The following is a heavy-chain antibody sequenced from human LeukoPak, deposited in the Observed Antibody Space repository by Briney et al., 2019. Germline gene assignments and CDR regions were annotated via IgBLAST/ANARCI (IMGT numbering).Heavy chain of an antibody. D-gene: IGHD3-22*01. V-gene: IGHV7-4-1*02. Sequence: GASVKVSCKAAGYTFTSYAMNWVRQAPGQGLEWMGWINTNTGNPTYAQGFTGRFVFSLDTSVSTAYLQISSLKAEDTAVYYCARDLYYYDSSGIRDDAFDIWGQGTMVTVSS. CDR1: GYTFTSYA. CDR3: ARDLYYYDSSGIRDDAFDI. J-gene: IGHJ3*02. CDR2: INTNTGNP.